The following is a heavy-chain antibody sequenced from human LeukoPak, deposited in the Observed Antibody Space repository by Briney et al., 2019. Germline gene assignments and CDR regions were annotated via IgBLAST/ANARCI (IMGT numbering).Heavy chain of an antibody. J-gene: IGHJ5*02. CDR3: ARVKYLWFGDLFPYRGFAP. CDR2: INTNTGNP. Sequence: GASVKVSCKASGYTFTSYAMNWVRQAPGQGLEWMGWINTNTGNPTYAQGFTGRFVFSLDTSVSTAYLQISSLKAEDTAVYYCARVKYLWFGDLFPYRGFAPWGQGPLVTVSS. CDR1: GYTFTSYA. D-gene: IGHD3-10*01. V-gene: IGHV7-4-1*02.